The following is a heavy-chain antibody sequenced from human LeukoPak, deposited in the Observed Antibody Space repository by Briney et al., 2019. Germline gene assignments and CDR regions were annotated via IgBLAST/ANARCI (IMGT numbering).Heavy chain of an antibody. CDR3: ARTVTTTHFEN. J-gene: IGHJ4*02. V-gene: IGHV4-30-2*01. CDR2: IYHSGGT. CDR1: GGSISSTGYS. Sequence: TSETLSLTCAVSGGSISSTGYSWSWIRQPPGKGLEWIGYIYHSGGTYYNPSLRSRVTISIDRSENQFSLNLSSVTAADTAVYYCARTVTTTHFENWGQGILVTVSS. D-gene: IGHD4-11*01.